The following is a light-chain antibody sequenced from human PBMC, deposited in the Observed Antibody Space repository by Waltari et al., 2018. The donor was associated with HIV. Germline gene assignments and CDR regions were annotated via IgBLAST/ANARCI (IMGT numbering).Light chain of an antibody. J-gene: IGKJ2*03. Sequence: DIVMTQSPDYLAVSLGEQATINCKSSQSVLSGPNKKNLLSLYQQNSGQPPELLSYWGSTRESGVPDRFSGSGSGTDSTLTISSLQAEDVAVYYCQQFRNTPNSFGQGTRLDI. CDR3: QQFRNTPNS. V-gene: IGKV4-1*01. CDR1: QSVLSGPNKKNL. CDR2: WGS.